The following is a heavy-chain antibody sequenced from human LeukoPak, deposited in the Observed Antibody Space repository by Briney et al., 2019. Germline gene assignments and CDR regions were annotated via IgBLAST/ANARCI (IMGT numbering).Heavy chain of an antibody. Sequence: PSETLSLTCTVSGGSIRSYYWSWIRQSPGKGLEWIGYIYYSGSTNYNPSLKSRVTMSVDTSKNQFSLKLSSVTAADTAVYYCARGTTLYYDSSGYYRDYWGQGTLVTVSS. J-gene: IGHJ4*02. CDR2: IYYSGST. D-gene: IGHD3-22*01. CDR3: ARGTTLYYDSSGYYRDY. V-gene: IGHV4-59*12. CDR1: GGSIRSYY.